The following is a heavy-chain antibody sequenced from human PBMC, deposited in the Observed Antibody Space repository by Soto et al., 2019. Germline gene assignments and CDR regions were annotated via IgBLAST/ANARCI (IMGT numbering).Heavy chain of an antibody. J-gene: IGHJ4*02. CDR2: VNPILSMS. D-gene: IGHD3-10*01. CDR3: ATSYGSGYRAFDF. CDR1: GDTFNFYS. V-gene: IGHV1-69*04. Sequence: QVQLVQSGAEVKRPGSSVKVSCKASGDTFNFYSINWVRQAPGLGLEWMGRVNPILSMSNYAQRFQGRVTMTADKSTSTAYMELSGVRSEDTVIYYCATSYGSGYRAFDFWGQGALVTVSS.